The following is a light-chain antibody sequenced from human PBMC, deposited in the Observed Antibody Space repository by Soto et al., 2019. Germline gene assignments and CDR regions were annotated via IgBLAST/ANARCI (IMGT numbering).Light chain of an antibody. CDR1: SGHSSYT. J-gene: IGLJ3*02. CDR2: LEGSGSY. V-gene: IGLV4-60*01. CDR3: ETWDSNKWV. Sequence: QSVLTQSSSASASLGSSVKLTCTLSSGHSSYTIAWHQQLPGKAPRYLMNLEGSGSYNKGSGVPDRFSGSSSGADRYLTISNLQLEDEADYYCETWDSNKWVFGGGTKLTVL.